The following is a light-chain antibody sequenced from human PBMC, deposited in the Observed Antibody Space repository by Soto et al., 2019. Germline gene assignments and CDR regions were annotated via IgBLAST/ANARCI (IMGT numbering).Light chain of an antibody. Sequence: EIVLTKSPGTLSLSQGERAPLSCRASQSVSSSYLAWYQQKPGQAPRLLIFGASSRATGIPDRFSGSGSGTDFSLTISRLAPEDFAVYYCQQYGSSPRTFGQGTKVDIK. CDR3: QQYGSSPRT. V-gene: IGKV3-20*01. CDR2: GAS. CDR1: QSVSSSY. J-gene: IGKJ1*01.